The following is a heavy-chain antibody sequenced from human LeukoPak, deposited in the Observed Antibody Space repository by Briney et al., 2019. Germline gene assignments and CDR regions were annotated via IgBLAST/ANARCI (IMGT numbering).Heavy chain of an antibody. CDR2: THGNGGYT. V-gene: IGHV3-64D*06. D-gene: IGHD2-15*01. Sequence: GGSLRLSCLASGFTLQNYAMYWVRQAPGKELEQVSLTHGNGGYTDYADSVKGRLTISRDYSKNTLYLQLTSLSVEDTAVYYCVRDNYGMDVWGQGTTVTVSS. J-gene: IGHJ6*02. CDR1: GFTLQNYA. CDR3: VRDNYGMDV.